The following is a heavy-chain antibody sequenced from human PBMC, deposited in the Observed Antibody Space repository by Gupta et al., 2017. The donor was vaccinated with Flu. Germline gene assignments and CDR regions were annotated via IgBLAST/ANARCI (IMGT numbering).Heavy chain of an antibody. CDR3: ATVTSGC. J-gene: IGHJ4*02. Sequence: EMQLVESGGGLVQPGGCLRLSCAASGFTFSTSYLQWVRQAPGKGLVWVSRINPEGSSTTYAEPVKGRFTISRDNAKNTLYLQMNSLGDDDTAVYYCATVTSGCWGQGTLVTVSS. CDR2: INPEGSST. CDR1: GFTFSTSY. V-gene: IGHV3-74*03. D-gene: IGHD4-17*01.